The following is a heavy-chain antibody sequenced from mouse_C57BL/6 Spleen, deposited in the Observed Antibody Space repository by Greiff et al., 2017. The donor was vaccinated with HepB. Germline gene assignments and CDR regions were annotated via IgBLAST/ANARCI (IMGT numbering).Heavy chain of an antibody. CDR1: GYAFSSSW. CDR3: ARANYDDDRVYFDY. D-gene: IGHD2-4*01. CDR2: IYPGDGDT. V-gene: IGHV1-82*01. Sequence: ESGPELVKPGASVKISCKASGYAFSSSWMNWVKQRPGKGLEWIGRIYPGDGDTNYNGRFKGKATLTAYKSSSTAYMQLSSLTSEDSAVYFVARANYDDDRVYFDYWGQGTTLTVSS. J-gene: IGHJ2*01.